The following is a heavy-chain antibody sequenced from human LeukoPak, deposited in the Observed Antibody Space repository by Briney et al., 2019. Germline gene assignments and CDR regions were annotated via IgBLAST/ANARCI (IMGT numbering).Heavy chain of an antibody. J-gene: IGHJ4*02. CDR2: LSGSGITT. CDR3: VRDGGVSGYDLLDY. CDR1: GFTFSNSA. Sequence: GGSLRLSCAASGFTFSNSAMSWVRQAPGKGLEWVSTLSGSGITTYYADSVKGRFTISRDNAKNSLSLQMNSLRAEDTAVYYCVRDGGVSGYDLLDYWGQGTLATVSS. V-gene: IGHV3-23*01. D-gene: IGHD5-12*01.